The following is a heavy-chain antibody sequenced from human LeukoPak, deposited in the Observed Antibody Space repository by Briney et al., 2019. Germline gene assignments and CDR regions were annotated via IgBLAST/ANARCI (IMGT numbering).Heavy chain of an antibody. V-gene: IGHV4-59*08. CDR2: IYYSGST. CDR3: ARHSYDSSGYYSHYFDY. CDR1: GGSISSYY. Sequence: PSETLSLTCTVSGGSISSYYWSWIRQPPGKGLEWIGYIYYSGSTNYNPSLKSRVTISVDTSKNQFSPKLSSVTAADTAVYYCARHSYDSSGYYSHYFDYWGQGTLVTVSS. J-gene: IGHJ4*02. D-gene: IGHD3-22*01.